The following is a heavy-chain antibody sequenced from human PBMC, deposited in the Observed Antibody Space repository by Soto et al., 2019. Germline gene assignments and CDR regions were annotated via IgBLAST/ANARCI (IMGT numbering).Heavy chain of an antibody. J-gene: IGHJ4*02. CDR1: GFTFSSYA. Sequence: QVQLVESGGGVVQPGRSLRLSCAASGFTFSSYAVHWVRQAPGKGLEWVAVMSDDGSTKYYADSVKGRFTISRDNSKNTLYLQMNSLRAEDTAVYYCAREGVVMVTATLDYWGQGTLVRVSS. V-gene: IGHV3-30-3*01. CDR3: AREGVVMVTATLDY. D-gene: IGHD2-21*02. CDR2: MSDDGSTK.